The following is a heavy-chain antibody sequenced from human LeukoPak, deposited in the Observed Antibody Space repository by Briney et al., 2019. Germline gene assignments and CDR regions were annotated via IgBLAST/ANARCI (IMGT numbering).Heavy chain of an antibody. CDR2: IIPIFGTA. CDR1: GGTFSSYA. V-gene: IGHV1-69*13. D-gene: IGHD6-13*01. CDR3: ARDARYSSSWSLYYYYYGMDV. Sequence: SVKVSCKASGGTFSSYAISWVRQAPGQGLEWMGGIIPIFGTANYAQKFQGRVTITADESTSTAYMELSSLRSEDTAVYYCARDARYSSSWSLYYYYYGMDVWGQGTTVTVSS. J-gene: IGHJ6*02.